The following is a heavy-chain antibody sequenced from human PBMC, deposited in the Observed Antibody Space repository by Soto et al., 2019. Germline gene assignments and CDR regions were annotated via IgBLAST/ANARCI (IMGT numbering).Heavy chain of an antibody. CDR3: AKDSGLGIVLVPSWFDP. V-gene: IGHV3-30*18. CDR2: ISYDGSNK. J-gene: IGHJ5*02. Sequence: PGGSLRLSCAASGFTFSSYGMHWFRQAPGKGLEWVAVISYDGSNKYYADSVKGRFTISRDNSKNTLYLQMNSLRAEDTAVYYCAKDSGLGIVLVPSWFDPWGQGTLVTVSS. D-gene: IGHD2-2*01. CDR1: GFTFSSYG.